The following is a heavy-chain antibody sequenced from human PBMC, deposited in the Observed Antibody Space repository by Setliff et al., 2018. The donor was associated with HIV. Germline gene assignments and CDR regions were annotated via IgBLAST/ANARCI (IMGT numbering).Heavy chain of an antibody. V-gene: IGHV1-8*01. D-gene: IGHD3-3*01. J-gene: IGHJ5*02. CDR2: MNPNSGNT. Sequence: ASVKVSCKASGYTFTSYDINWVRQATGQGLEWMGWMNPNSGNTGYAQKFQGRVTMTRNTSISTAYMELSSLRSEDTAVYYCASGRLAGNNFWNGYDGLDPWGQGTLVTVSS. CDR1: GYTFTSYD. CDR3: ASGRLAGNNFWNGYDGLDP.